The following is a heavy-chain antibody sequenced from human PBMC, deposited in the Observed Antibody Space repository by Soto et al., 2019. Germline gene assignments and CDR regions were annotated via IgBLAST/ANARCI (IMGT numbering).Heavy chain of an antibody. V-gene: IGHV5-10-1*01. CDR2: VDPTDSYS. CDR3: ARDSYYNSGNYFTYYTYPMDV. Sequence: GESLKISCKGSGYSFTNYWITWVRQMPGKGLEWLGRVDPTDSYSNYSPSFQGHVTISADKSISTAYLQWSSLKASDTAMYYCARDSYYNSGNYFTYYTYPMDVWGQGTKVTVSS. CDR1: GYSFTNYW. D-gene: IGHD3-10*01. J-gene: IGHJ6*02.